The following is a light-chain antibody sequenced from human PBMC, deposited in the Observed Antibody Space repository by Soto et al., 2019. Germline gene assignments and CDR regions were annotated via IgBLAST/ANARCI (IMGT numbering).Light chain of an antibody. CDR3: CSYAGSNNFVV. CDR2: EVS. Sequence: QPVLTQPPSASGSPGQSVTFSCTGTSSDVGGYNYVSWYQQHPGKAPTLMIYEVSKRPSGVPDRFSGSKSGNTASLTVSGLQAEDEADYYCCSYAGSNNFVVFGGGTKLTVL. V-gene: IGLV2-8*01. J-gene: IGLJ2*01. CDR1: SSDVGGYNY.